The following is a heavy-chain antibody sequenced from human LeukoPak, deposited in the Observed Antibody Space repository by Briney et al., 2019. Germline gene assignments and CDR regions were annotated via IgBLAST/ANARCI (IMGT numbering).Heavy chain of an antibody. V-gene: IGHV1-69*04. J-gene: IGHJ4*02. D-gene: IGHD6-6*01. CDR2: IIPILGIA. CDR1: GGTFGSYA. Sequence: SVKVSCKASGGTFGSYAISWVRQAPGQGLEWMGRIIPILGIANYAQKFQGRVTITADESTSTAYMELSSLRSEDTAVYYCARGPEYSSSPRPSYFDYWGQGTLVTVSS. CDR3: ARGPEYSSSPRPSYFDY.